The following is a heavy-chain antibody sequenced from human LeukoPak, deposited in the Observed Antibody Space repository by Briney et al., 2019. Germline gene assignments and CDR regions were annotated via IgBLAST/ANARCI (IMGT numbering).Heavy chain of an antibody. CDR3: AKERKLLPFDC. V-gene: IGHV3-9*01. CDR1: GFTFDDYA. CDR2: ISWNSGSI. J-gene: IGHJ4*02. Sequence: GGSLRLPCAASGFTFDDYAMHWVRQAPGKGLEWVSGISWNSGSIGYADSVKGRFTVSRDNSRNTLYLQMNSLRVDDSAVYYCAKERKLLPFDCWGQGTRVTVSS. D-gene: IGHD4-23*01.